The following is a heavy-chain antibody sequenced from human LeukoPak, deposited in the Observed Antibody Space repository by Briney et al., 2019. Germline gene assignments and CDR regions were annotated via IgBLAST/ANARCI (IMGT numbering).Heavy chain of an antibody. J-gene: IGHJ5*02. D-gene: IGHD1-26*01. V-gene: IGHV1-8*01. Sequence: GASVKVSRKASGYTFTSYDINWVRQATGQGLEWMGWMNPNSGNTGYAQKFQGRVTMTRNTSISTAYMELSSLRSEDTAVYYCAREGVGATKGRFDPWGQGTLVTVSS. CDR2: MNPNSGNT. CDR1: GYTFTSYD. CDR3: AREGVGATKGRFDP.